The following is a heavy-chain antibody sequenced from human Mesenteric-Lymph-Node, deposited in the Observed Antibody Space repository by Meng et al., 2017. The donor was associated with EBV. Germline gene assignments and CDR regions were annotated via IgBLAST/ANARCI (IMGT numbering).Heavy chain of an antibody. CDR2: ISTYNGNT. J-gene: IGHJ5*02. CDR1: GYTLTGYG. V-gene: IGHV1-18*01. CDR3: ARGNGATT. Sequence: QVQPVQSGAEVKKPGASVKVSCKASGYTLTGYGINWVRQAPGQGLEWMGYISTYNGNTNYAQKLQGRLTMTTDTSTSTAYMELTSLTSDDTAVYYCARGNGATTWGQGTLVTVSS. D-gene: IGHD5-24*01.